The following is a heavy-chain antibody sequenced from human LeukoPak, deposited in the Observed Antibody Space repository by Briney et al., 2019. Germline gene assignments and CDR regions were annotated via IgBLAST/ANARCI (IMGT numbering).Heavy chain of an antibody. CDR1: GYTFSDYY. V-gene: IGHV1-2*02. CDR2: INPSSGGK. CDR3: ARPIRGSYVEDAFDM. J-gene: IGHJ3*02. D-gene: IGHD1-26*01. Sequence: ASVKVSCKTSGYTFSDYYLHWVRQAPGQGLEWMGWINPSSGGKKYVQKFQGRVTMTRDTSISTGYMELSRLRSDDPAVYYCARPIRGSYVEDAFDMWGQGTMVTVSA.